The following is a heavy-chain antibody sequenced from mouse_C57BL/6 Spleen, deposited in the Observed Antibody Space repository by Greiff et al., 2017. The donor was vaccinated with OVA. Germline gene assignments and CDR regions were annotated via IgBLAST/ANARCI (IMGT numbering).Heavy chain of an antibody. CDR3: ARSGLRRGFAY. J-gene: IGHJ3*01. Sequence: QVQLQQSGAELMKPGASVKLSCKASGYTFTGYWIAWVQQRPGHGLEWIAEILPGSGSTYYNETFKGNATFTADTASNTAYMQLNSLTTEDSAIYYGARSGLRRGFAYWGQGTLVTVSA. V-gene: IGHV1-9*01. D-gene: IGHD2-4*01. CDR2: ILPGSGST. CDR1: GYTFTGYW.